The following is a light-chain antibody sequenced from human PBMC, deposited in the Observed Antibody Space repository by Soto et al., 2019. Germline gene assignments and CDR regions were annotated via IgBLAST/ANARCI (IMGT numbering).Light chain of an antibody. V-gene: IGKV3-20*01. J-gene: IGKJ1*01. CDR3: QKYGSSPRT. CDR2: GAS. Sequence: EIVLTQSPGTLSLSPGERATLSCRASQRVSSSYLAWYQQKPGQAPRPLIYGASSRATGIPDRFSGSGSGTDFTLTISRLEPEDFAVYYCQKYGSSPRTFGQGTKVEIK. CDR1: QRVSSSY.